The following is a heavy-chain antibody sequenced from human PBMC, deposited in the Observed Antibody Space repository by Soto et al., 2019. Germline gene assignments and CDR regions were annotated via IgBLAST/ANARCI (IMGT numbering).Heavy chain of an antibody. CDR1: GGTFNIYN. V-gene: IGHV1-69*01. Sequence: QVQRVQSGAEVKKPGSSVKVSCKASGGTFNIYNINWVRQAPGQGLEWMGGILPIFGTTNYAQRFQGRLTIIADDSTSTAYMELSSLRSEDTAVYYCARDETGDSYYYYYGMDVWGQGTTVTVTS. J-gene: IGHJ6*02. CDR2: ILPIFGTT. D-gene: IGHD7-27*01. CDR3: ARDETGDSYYYYYGMDV.